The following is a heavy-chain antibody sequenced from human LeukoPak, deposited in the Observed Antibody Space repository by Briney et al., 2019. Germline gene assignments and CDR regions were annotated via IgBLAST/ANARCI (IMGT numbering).Heavy chain of an antibody. V-gene: IGHV3-9*01. CDR2: ISWNSGSI. CDR1: GFTFDDYA. D-gene: IGHD3-22*01. Sequence: GGSLRLSCAASGFTFDDYAMRWVRQAPGKGLEWVSGISWNSGSIGYADSVKGRFTISRDNAKNSLYLQMNSLRAEDTALYYCAKGWYYYDSSGTPYFDYWGQGTLVTVSS. CDR3: AKGWYYYDSSGTPYFDY. J-gene: IGHJ4*02.